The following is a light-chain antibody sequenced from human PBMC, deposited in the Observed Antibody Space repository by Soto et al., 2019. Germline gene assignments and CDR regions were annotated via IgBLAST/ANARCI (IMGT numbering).Light chain of an antibody. CDR2: SNN. Sequence: QSVLTQPPSASGTPGQRVTISCSGSISNIGSHTVNWYQQLPGTAPKLLIYSNNQRPSGVPDRFSGSKSGTSASLAISGLPSEDEADYYCAAWDDSLNGRGVFGGGTKLTVL. CDR1: ISNIGSHT. J-gene: IGLJ2*01. CDR3: AAWDDSLNGRGV. V-gene: IGLV1-44*01.